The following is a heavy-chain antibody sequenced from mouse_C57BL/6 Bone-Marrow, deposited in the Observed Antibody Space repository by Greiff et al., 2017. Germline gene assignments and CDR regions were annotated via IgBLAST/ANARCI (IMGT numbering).Heavy chain of an antibody. V-gene: IGHV1-50*01. D-gene: IGHD2-3*01. Sequence: QVQLQQPGAELVKPGASVKLSCKASGYTFTSYWMQWVKQRPGQGLEWIGEIDPSDSYTNYNQKFKGKATLTVDTSSSTAYMQLSSLTSEDSAVYYCARGDDHYFDYWGQGTTLTVSS. J-gene: IGHJ2*01. CDR3: ARGDDHYFDY. CDR2: IDPSDSYT. CDR1: GYTFTSYW.